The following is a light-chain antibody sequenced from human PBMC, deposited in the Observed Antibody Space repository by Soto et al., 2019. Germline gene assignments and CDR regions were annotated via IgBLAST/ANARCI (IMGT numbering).Light chain of an antibody. J-gene: IGKJ4*01. CDR2: DVS. CDR1: QTISNY. Sequence: DIVLTQSPATLSLSPGERATLSCRASQTISNYLAWYQQKPGQAPRLLIYDVSKRATGIPARFSGSGSGTDFTLTISSLEPEDFAVYYCQKSTSFDGGTKVDIK. CDR3: QKSTS. V-gene: IGKV3-11*01.